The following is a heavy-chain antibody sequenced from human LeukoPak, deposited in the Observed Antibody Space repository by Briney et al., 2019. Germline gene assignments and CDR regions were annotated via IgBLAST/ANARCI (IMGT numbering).Heavy chain of an antibody. CDR1: GGSVISGSYY. CDR2: VSHSGNT. V-gene: IGHV4-61*01. CDR3: VREHDWGDFDF. D-gene: IGHD3-9*01. J-gene: IGHJ4*02. Sequence: SETLSHTCTVSGGSVISGSYYWSWIRQPPGKGLEWIGYVSHSGNTNYNPSLKSRVTISKDTSKNQFSLNLSSVTAADTAVYYCVREHDWGDFDFWGQGTLVTVSS.